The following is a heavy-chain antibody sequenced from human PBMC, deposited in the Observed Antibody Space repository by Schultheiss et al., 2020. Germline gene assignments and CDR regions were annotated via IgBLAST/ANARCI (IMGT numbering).Heavy chain of an antibody. CDR3: ARASQRLYDSSGYNYYYYYGMDV. D-gene: IGHD3-22*01. CDR1: GFTFSDYY. CDR2: ISSSGSTI. V-gene: IGHV3-11*01. J-gene: IGHJ6*02. Sequence: GGSLRLSCAASGFTFSDYYMSWIRQAPGKGLEWVSYISSSGSTIYYADSVKGRFTISRDNAKNSLYLQMNSLRAEDTAVYYCARASQRLYDSSGYNYYYYYGMDVWGQGTTVTVSS.